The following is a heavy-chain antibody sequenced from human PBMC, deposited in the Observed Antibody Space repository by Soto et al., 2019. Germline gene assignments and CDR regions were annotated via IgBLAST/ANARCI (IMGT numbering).Heavy chain of an antibody. CDR3: ARKKAAAYYYCGMDV. D-gene: IGHD6-13*01. CDR1: GGTFSSYA. CDR2: IITIFGTA. V-gene: IGHV1-69*01. Sequence: QVQLVQSGAEVKKPGSSVKVSCKASGGTFSSYAISWVRQAPGQGLEWMGGIITIFGTANYAQKFQGRVTITADESTITACMELSSLRSEDTAVYYCARKKAAAYYYCGMDVWGEGTTVTVSS. J-gene: IGHJ6*04.